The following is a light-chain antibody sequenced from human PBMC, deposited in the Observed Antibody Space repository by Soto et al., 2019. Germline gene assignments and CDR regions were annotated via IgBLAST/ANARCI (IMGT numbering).Light chain of an antibody. CDR2: AAS. V-gene: IGKV3-20*01. Sequence: EIVLTQSPGTLSLSPGERATFSCRASQSVSNSSLAWYHQKPGQAPRLLLFAASRRATGIPDTFSRSGSGTDFTLTISILEPEDFAVYYCQVYGNSPMYTFGQGTRLEL. CDR1: QSVSNSS. J-gene: IGKJ2*01. CDR3: QVYGNSPMYT.